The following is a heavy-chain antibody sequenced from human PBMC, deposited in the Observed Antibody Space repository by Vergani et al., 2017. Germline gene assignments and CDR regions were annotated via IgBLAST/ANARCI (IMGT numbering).Heavy chain of an antibody. CDR1: GFNFSGYW. Sequence: EVQLVESGGGLIHPGGSLRLSCEGSGFNFSGYWMHWVRQSPEKGLVWVSRIKSDGSITNYADSVKGRFTISRDNAKNTLYLEMNSLRGDDTAIYYCVRARCSGPCFMSNWFDSWGQGTLVTVSS. CDR3: VRARCSGPCFMSNWFDS. D-gene: IGHD5-12*01. J-gene: IGHJ5*01. CDR2: IKSDGSIT. V-gene: IGHV3-74*01.